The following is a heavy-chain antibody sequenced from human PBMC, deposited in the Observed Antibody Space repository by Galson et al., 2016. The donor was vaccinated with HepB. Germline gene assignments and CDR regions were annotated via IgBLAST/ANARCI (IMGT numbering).Heavy chain of an antibody. D-gene: IGHD6-19*01. CDR3: AKDHGNRWLNNWFDP. CDR1: GSTFSSYS. V-gene: IGHV3-30*18. J-gene: IGHJ5*02. Sequence: SLRLSCAASGSTFSSYSMNWVRQAPGKGLEWVAVMSHDGSHIFYVDSVKGRFSISRDNSKNTLYLQMNSLRDEDTAVYYCAKDHGNRWLNNWFDPWGQGTLVTVSS. CDR2: MSHDGSHI.